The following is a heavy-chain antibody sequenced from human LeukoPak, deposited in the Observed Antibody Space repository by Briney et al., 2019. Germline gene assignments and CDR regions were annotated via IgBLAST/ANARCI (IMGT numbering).Heavy chain of an antibody. D-gene: IGHD3-3*01. CDR3: AKAGDDFWSGYSPLDY. J-gene: IGHJ4*02. CDR2: IRYDGSNK. V-gene: IGHV3-30*02. Sequence: WVRQAPGKGLEWVAFIRYDGSNKYYADSVKGRFTISRDNSKNTLYLQMNSLRAEDTAVYYCAKAGDDFWSGYSPLDYWGQGTLVTVSS.